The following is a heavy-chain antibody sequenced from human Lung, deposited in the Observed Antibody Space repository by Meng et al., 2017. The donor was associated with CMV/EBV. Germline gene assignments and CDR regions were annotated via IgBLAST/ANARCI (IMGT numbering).Heavy chain of an antibody. CDR3: ARDPSNTSGRYAYFDY. CDR1: GYTFTHHG. Sequence: QMGQVGAEGKKPGASVRVSCKASGYTFTHHGISWIRQAPGQGLEWMGWISCYNGDTNYAQKLQGRVTMTTDTSTNTAYMDLRSLRSDDTAVYYCARDPSNTSGRYAYFDYWGQGTLVTASS. V-gene: IGHV1-18*01. D-gene: IGHD6-19*01. CDR2: ISCYNGDT. J-gene: IGHJ4*02.